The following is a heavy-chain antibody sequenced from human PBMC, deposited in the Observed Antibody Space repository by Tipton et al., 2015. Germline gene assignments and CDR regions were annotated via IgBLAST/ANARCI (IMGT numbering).Heavy chain of an antibody. CDR2: IYYSGST. Sequence: TLSLTCTVSGGSISGYYWSWIRQPPGKGLEWIAYIYYSGSTTYNPSLKSRVTISVDTSKNQFSLHLSSVTAADTAVYYCAREVWYNDSTGYDYWGQGTLVTVSS. CDR3: AREVWYNDSTGYDY. D-gene: IGHD3-22*01. J-gene: IGHJ4*02. V-gene: IGHV4-59*12. CDR1: GGSISGYY.